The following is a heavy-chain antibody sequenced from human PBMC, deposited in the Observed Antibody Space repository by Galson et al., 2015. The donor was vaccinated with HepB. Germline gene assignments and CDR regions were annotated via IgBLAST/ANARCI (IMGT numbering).Heavy chain of an antibody. J-gene: IGHJ4*02. CDR2: ITSSSTFI. V-gene: IGHV3-21*01. CDR1: GFTFGGYT. CDR3: ARDGYSIGKSFDY. D-gene: IGHD6-19*01. Sequence: SLTLSCAASGFTFGGYTMTWVRQAPGKGLEWVSSITSSSTFIYDADSVKGRFTISRDNAKNALYLQMKSLRADDTAVYYCARDGYSIGKSFDYWGRGTLVAVSS.